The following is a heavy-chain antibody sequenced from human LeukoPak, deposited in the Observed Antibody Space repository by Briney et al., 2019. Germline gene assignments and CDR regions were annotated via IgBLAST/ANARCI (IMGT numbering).Heavy chain of an antibody. J-gene: IGHJ3*02. CDR3: ARDFSGSYAYVGAFDI. CDR2: MYYSGSS. D-gene: IGHD1-26*01. CDR1: GGSISAYY. V-gene: IGHV4-59*13. Sequence: SETLSLTCTVSGGSISAYYWSWIRRPPGKGLEWIGYMYYSGSSNYNPSLKSRVTISVDTSKNQFSPKLNSVTAADTAVYYCARDFSGSYAYVGAFDIWGQGTMVTVSS.